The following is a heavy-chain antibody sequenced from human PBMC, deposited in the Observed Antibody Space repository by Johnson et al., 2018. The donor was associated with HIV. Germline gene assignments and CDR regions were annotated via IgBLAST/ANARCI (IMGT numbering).Heavy chain of an antibody. D-gene: IGHD3-16*02. CDR1: GFTFSSYV. J-gene: IGHJ3*02. CDR3: ARGPIADDAFDI. CDR2: IWYDGSNK. Sequence: QVQLVESGGGVVQPGRSLRLSCAASGFTFSSYVMHWVRQAPGKGLEWVAVIWYDGSNKYYADSVKGRFTISRDNSKNTLYLQMNSLRAEDTAVYFCARGPIADDAFDIWGQGTMVTVSS. V-gene: IGHV3-33*08.